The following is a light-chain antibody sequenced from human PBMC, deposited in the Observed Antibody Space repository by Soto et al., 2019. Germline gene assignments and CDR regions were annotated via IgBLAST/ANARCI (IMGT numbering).Light chain of an antibody. Sequence: EIVLTQSPGTLSLSPGERATLSCRASQSVSSNYLAWYQQKPGQAPRLLIYGTSSRATGIPDRFSGGGSGTDFTLTISRLEPEDFAMYYCQQYGHLGTFGQGTKVEIK. CDR1: QSVSSNY. V-gene: IGKV3-20*01. CDR2: GTS. J-gene: IGKJ1*01. CDR3: QQYGHLGT.